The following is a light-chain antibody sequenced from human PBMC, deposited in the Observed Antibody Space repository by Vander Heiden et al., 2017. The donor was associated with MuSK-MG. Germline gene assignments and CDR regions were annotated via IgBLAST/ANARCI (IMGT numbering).Light chain of an antibody. CDR3: QAWDRSVG. V-gene: IGLV3-1*01. Sequence: SYELTQPPSVSVSPGQTASITCSGDKLGDKYACWYQQKPGQSPVLVIYQDSKRPSGIPERFSGSKYANTETLTISGTQAMEESDYYSQAWDRSVGCGGGTKLTVI. CDR2: QDS. J-gene: IGLJ2*01. CDR1: KLGDKY.